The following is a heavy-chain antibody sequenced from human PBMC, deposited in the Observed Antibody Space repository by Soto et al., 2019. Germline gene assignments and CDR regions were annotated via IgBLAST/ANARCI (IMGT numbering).Heavy chain of an antibody. CDR2: IYYSGST. D-gene: IGHD5-12*01. CDR1: GGSVSSGSYY. Sequence: PSETLSLTCTVSGGSVSSGSYYWSWIRQPPGKGLEWIGYIYYSGSTNYNHSLKSRVTISVDTSKNQFSLKLSSVTAADTAVYYCARAESEMATSYYFDYWGQGTLVTVSS. J-gene: IGHJ4*02. CDR3: ARAESEMATSYYFDY. V-gene: IGHV4-61*01.